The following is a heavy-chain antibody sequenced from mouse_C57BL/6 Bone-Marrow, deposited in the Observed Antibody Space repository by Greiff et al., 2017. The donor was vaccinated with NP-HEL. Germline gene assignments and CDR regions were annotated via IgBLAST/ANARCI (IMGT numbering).Heavy chain of an antibody. Sequence: VQLKESGAELVRPGASVKLSCTASGFNITDDYMHWVKQRPEQGLEWIGWIDPENGDTEYASKFQGKATITADTSSNTAYLQLSSLTSEDTAVYYCTTPIYDGYLYYFDYWGQGTTLTVSS. D-gene: IGHD2-3*01. J-gene: IGHJ2*01. CDR3: TTPIYDGYLYYFDY. V-gene: IGHV14-4*01. CDR2: IDPENGDT. CDR1: GFNITDDY.